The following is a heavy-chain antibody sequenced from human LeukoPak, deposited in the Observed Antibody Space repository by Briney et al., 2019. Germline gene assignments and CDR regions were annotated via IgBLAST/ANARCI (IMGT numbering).Heavy chain of an antibody. CDR1: GFTLSSYA. CDR3: ARRPTKTKPFDY. V-gene: IGHV3-74*01. J-gene: IGHJ4*02. Sequence: GGSLRLSCAASGFTLSSYAMSWVRQAPGKGLVWVSRINSDGSSTSYADSVKGRFTISRDNAKNTLYLQMNSLRAEDTAVYYCARRPTKTKPFDYWGQGTLVTVSS. CDR2: INSDGSST. D-gene: IGHD5-12*01.